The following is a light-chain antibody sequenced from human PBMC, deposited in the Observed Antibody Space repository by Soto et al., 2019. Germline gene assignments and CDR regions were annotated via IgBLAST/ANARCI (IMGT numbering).Light chain of an antibody. V-gene: IGKV3-15*01. J-gene: IGKJ5*01. CDR2: GAS. CDR3: QQYHNWPT. Sequence: EIVMTQSTATLSVSPGERAALSFRASQGVSTSVAWYQQNPGQAPRLLISGASTRATGIPARFSGSGSGTEFTLTISSLQSEDFAVYYCQQYHNWPTFGQGTRLEIK. CDR1: QGVSTS.